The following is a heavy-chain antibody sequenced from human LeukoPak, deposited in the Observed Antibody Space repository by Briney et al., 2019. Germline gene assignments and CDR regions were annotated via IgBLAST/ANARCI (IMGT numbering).Heavy chain of an antibody. D-gene: IGHD7-27*01. V-gene: IGHV3-15*01. CDR3: TTDLSSWGFGH. J-gene: IGHJ4*02. CDR1: GFTFNNAW. Sequence: KAGGSLRLSCAASGFTFNNAWMNWVRQAPGKGLEWVGRIKRKTDGGTTDHAAPVKGRFTISRDDSKNTLYLQMNSLKTEDTAVYYCTTDLSSWGFGHWGQGTLVTVSS. CDR2: IKRKTDGGTT.